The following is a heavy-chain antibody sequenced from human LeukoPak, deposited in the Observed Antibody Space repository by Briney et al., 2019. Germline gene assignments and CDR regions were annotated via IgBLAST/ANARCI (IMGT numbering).Heavy chain of an antibody. V-gene: IGHV4-38-2*02. CDR2: IYYSGST. CDR3: ASIDY. J-gene: IGHJ4*02. CDR1: GYSISSGYY. Sequence: SETLSLTCTVSGYSISSGYYWGWIRQPPGKGLEWIGSIYYSGSTYYNPSLKSRVTISVDTSKNQFSLKLSSVTAADTAVYYCASIDYWGQGTLVTVSS.